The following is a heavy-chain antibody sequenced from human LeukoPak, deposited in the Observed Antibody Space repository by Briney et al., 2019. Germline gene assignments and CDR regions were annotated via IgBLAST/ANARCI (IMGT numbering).Heavy chain of an antibody. V-gene: IGHV4-4*07. CDR2: IYSTGST. CDR3: ARGIADPYSFDS. Sequence: SETLSLTCTVSGGSINFYYWSWIRQPAGKGLEWIGRIYSTGSTNYSPSLKSRVTMSVDKSKNPFSLNLSSVTAADTAVYYCARGIADPYSFDSWGQGTLVTVSS. D-gene: IGHD6-13*01. J-gene: IGHJ4*02. CDR1: GGSINFYY.